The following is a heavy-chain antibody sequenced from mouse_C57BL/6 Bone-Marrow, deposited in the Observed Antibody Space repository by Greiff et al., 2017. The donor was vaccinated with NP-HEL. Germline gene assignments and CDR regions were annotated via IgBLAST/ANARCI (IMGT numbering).Heavy chain of an antibody. CDR3: ERIISTVDY. D-gene: IGHD1-1*01. CDR1: GYTFTNYG. Sequence: VQLLESGAELARPGASVKLSCKASGYTFTNYGISWVKQRPGQGLEWIGEIYPRSGDTCYNEKFKGKATLTADKSSSTAYMELRSLTSEDSAVYFCERIISTVDYWGQGTTLTVSS. V-gene: IGHV1-81*01. J-gene: IGHJ2*01. CDR2: IYPRSGDT.